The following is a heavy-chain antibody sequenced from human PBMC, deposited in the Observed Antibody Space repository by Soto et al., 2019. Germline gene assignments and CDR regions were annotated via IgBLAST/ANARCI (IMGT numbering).Heavy chain of an antibody. CDR1: GGSISSGDYY. CDR2: IYNSGST. J-gene: IGHJ3*02. Sequence: QVQLQESGPGLVKPSQTLSLTCTVPGGSISSGDYYWSWIRQPPGKGLEWIGYIYNSGSTYYNPSLKSRVTISVDTSKKQISLKLSSVTAADTAVYSCARVRHINAFDIWGQGTMVTVSS. CDR3: ARVRHINAFDI. D-gene: IGHD1-20*01. V-gene: IGHV4-30-4*01.